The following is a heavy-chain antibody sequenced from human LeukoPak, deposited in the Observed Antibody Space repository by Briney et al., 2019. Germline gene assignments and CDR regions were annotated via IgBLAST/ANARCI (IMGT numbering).Heavy chain of an antibody. D-gene: IGHD5-24*01. V-gene: IGHV3-7*01. Sequence: GGSLRLSCAASGFSLSSYWMSWVRQAPGKGLEWVANIKRDGSEENYVDSVKGRFTVSRDNAKNSLYLQMNSLRVEDTAVYYCAREVEAALDPWGQGTLVTDSS. CDR2: IKRDGSEE. CDR1: GFSLSSYW. CDR3: AREVEAALDP. J-gene: IGHJ5*02.